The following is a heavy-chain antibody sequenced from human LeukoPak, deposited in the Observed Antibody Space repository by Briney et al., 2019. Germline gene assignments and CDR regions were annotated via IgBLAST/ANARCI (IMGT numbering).Heavy chain of an antibody. V-gene: IGHV4-39*01. D-gene: IGHD3-3*01. J-gene: IGHJ4*02. Sequence: SESLSLTCTVSGGSISSSSYYWGWIRQPPGKGLEWIGSIYYSGSTYYNPSLKSRVTISVDTSKKQFSLMLSSVTAADTAVYYCASRLHYDFWSGYYAGRWGQGTLVTVSS. CDR1: GGSISSSSYY. CDR2: IYYSGST. CDR3: ASRLHYDFWSGYYAGR.